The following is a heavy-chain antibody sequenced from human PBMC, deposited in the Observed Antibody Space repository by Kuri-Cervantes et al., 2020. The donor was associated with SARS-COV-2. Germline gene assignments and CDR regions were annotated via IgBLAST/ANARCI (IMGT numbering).Heavy chain of an antibody. CDR1: GFTFSSYA. Sequence: GGSLRLSCAASGFTFSSYAMSWVRQAPGKGLEWVSAISGSGGSTYYADSVKGRFTISRDNSKNTLYLQMNSLRAEDTAVYYCTTDPGKGSSLHIYIYFDYWGQGTLVTVSS. V-gene: IGHV3-23*01. CDR2: ISGSGGST. D-gene: IGHD1-26*01. CDR3: TTDPGKGSSLHIYIYFDY. J-gene: IGHJ4*02.